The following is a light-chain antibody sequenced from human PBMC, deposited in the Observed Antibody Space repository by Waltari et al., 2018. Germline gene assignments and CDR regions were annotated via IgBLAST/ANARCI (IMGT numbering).Light chain of an antibody. CDR2: GAS. CDR3: QQYGSSPTWT. CDR1: QSVSRSY. Sequence: EIVLPQSPGTLSLSPGQRATLPCRASQSVSRSYLAWYQQKPGQAPRLLIYGASSRATGIPDRFSGSGSGTDFTLTISRLEPEDFAVYYCQQYGSSPTWTFGQGTKVEIK. J-gene: IGKJ1*01. V-gene: IGKV3-20*01.